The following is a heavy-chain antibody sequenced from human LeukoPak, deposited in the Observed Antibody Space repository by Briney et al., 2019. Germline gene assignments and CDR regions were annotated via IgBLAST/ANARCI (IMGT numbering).Heavy chain of an antibody. V-gene: IGHV3-21*01. Sequence: PGGSLRLSCAASGFTFSSYSMNWVRQAPGKGLEWVSSISSSSSYIYYADPVKGRFTISRDNAKNSLYLQMNSLRAEDTAVYYCARGVAVAGIRYFQHWGQGTLVTVSS. CDR1: GFTFSSYS. CDR2: ISSSSSYI. J-gene: IGHJ1*01. CDR3: ARGVAVAGIRYFQH. D-gene: IGHD6-19*01.